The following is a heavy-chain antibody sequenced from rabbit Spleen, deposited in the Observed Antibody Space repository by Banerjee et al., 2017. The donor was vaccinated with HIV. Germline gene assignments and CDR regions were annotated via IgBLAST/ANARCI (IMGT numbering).Heavy chain of an antibody. J-gene: IGHJ4*01. CDR2: VSDRSGRT. CDR3: AREGPISTYAFDL. D-gene: IGHD8-1*01. Sequence: QQQLEESGGDLVKPEGSLTLTCTASGFSFSSGHYMCWVRQAPGKGLEWIACVSDRSGRTDYASWAKGRFTISKTSSTTVTLQMTSLTAADTATYFCAREGPISTYAFDLWGQGTLVTVS. V-gene: IGHV1S45*01. CDR1: GFSFSSGHY.